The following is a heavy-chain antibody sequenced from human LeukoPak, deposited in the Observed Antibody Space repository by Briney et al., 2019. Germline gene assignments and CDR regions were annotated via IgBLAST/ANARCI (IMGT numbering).Heavy chain of an antibody. D-gene: IGHD3-9*01. CDR2: ISAYNGNT. CDR3: ARVPLYDILTGYYDYYFDY. Sequence: ASVKVSCKGSGYTFSSYGISWVRQAPGQGLEWMGWISAYNGNTNYAQKLQGRVTMTTDTSTSTAYMELRSLRSDDTAVYYCARVPLYDILTGYYDYYFDYWGQGTLVTVSS. V-gene: IGHV1-18*01. J-gene: IGHJ4*02. CDR1: GYTFSSYG.